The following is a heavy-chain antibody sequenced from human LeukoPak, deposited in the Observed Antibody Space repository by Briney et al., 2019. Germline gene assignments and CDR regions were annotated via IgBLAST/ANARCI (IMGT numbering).Heavy chain of an antibody. CDR3: AKELGVGYYDSSGYPFDY. CDR1: GFTFSSYA. J-gene: IGHJ4*02. CDR2: ISGSGGST. Sequence: GGSLRLSCAASGFTFSSYAMSWVRQAPGKGLEWVSAISGSGGSTYYADSVKGRFTISRDNSKNTLYLQMNSLRAEDTAVYYCAKELGVGYYDSSGYPFDYWGQGTLVTVSS. V-gene: IGHV3-23*01. D-gene: IGHD3-22*01.